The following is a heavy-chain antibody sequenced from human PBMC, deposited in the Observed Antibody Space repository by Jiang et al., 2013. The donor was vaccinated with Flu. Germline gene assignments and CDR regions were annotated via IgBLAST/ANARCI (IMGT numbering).Heavy chain of an antibody. CDR2: ISAYNGVT. D-gene: IGHD3-3*01. J-gene: IGHJ5*02. Sequence: SGAEVKKPGASVKVSCKASGYTFTSYGFSWVRQAPGQGLEWMGWISAYNGVTNYAQNLQGRVTMTTDTSTRTAYMELRSLKSDDTAVYFCARVWMGYDLFSWFDPWGQGTLVTVSS. CDR3: ARVWMGYDLFSWFDP. V-gene: IGHV1-18*01. CDR1: GYTFTSYG.